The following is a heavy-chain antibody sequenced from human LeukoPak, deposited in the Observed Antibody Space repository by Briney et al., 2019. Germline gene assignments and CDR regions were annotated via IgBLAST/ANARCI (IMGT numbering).Heavy chain of an antibody. CDR2: MNPNSGNT. J-gene: IGHJ5*02. Sequence: ASVKVSCKASGYTFTSYDINSVRQATGQGLEWMGWMNPNSGNTGYAQKFQGRVTMTRDTSTSTAHMELRSLRSQDTSVYYCARDPSPRYCSGGGCYSFIPFDPWGQGTLVTVSS. CDR1: GYTFTSYD. V-gene: IGHV1-8*02. D-gene: IGHD2-15*01. CDR3: ARDPSPRYCSGGGCYSFIPFDP.